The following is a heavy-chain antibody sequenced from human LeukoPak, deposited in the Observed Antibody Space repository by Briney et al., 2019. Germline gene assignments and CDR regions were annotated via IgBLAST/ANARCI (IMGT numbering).Heavy chain of an antibody. D-gene: IGHD1-26*01. CDR3: VKDSPPRYSGSPPAY. Sequence: PGGSLRLSCTASGFTFSNFWMGWVRQAPGKGLEWVANIKQDETEKFYVGSVKGRFTISRDNAKNSLYLQMNSLRVEDTALYYCVKDSPPRYSGSPPAYWGQGTLVTVSS. CDR1: GFTFSNFW. J-gene: IGHJ4*02. V-gene: IGHV3-7*03. CDR2: IKQDETEK.